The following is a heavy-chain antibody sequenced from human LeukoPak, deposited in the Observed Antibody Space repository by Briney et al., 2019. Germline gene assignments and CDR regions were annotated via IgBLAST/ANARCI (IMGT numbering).Heavy chain of an antibody. Sequence: PGGSQRLSCAASGFTFSSYAMSWVRQAPGKGLEWVSSISGSDGTTYYADSVKGRFTISRDNSKYTLYLQMNSLRAEDTAVYYCASYSSGWEGGHNWFDPWGQGTLVTVSS. CDR1: GFTFSSYA. CDR2: ISGSDGTT. J-gene: IGHJ5*02. V-gene: IGHV3-23*01. CDR3: ASYSSGWEGGHNWFDP. D-gene: IGHD6-19*01.